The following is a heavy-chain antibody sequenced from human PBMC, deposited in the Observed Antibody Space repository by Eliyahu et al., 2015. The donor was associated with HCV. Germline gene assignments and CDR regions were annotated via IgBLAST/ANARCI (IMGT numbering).Heavy chain of an antibody. CDR2: INDDGSST. J-gene: IGHJ1*01. CDR1: GFTFGNYW. CDR3: ARGRYTPSQMWGSPP. Sequence: EVQVVESGGGLVQPGESLRLSCAASGFTFGNYWMHWVRQAPGKGLVWVSGINDDGSSTXYADSVKGRFTISRDNAKNTLYLQMNSLRAEDTAVYYCARGRYTPSQMWGSPPWGQGTLVTVSS. V-gene: IGHV3-74*01. D-gene: IGHD2-21*01.